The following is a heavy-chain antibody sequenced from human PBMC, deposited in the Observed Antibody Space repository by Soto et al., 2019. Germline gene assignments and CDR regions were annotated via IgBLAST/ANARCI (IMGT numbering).Heavy chain of an antibody. CDR2: IIPIFGTA. J-gene: IGHJ6*02. V-gene: IGHV1-69*06. CDR3: LRYCSSTSCSTDYYYGMDV. CDR1: GGTFSSYA. Sequence: SVKVSCKASGGTFSSYAISWVRQAPGQGLEWMGGIIPIFGTANYAQKFQGRVTITADKSTSTAYMELSSLRSEDTAVYYCLRYCSSTSCSTDYYYGMDVWGQGTTVTVSS. D-gene: IGHD2-2*01.